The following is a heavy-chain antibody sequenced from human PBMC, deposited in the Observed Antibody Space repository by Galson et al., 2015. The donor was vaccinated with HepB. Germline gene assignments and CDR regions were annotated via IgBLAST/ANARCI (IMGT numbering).Heavy chain of an antibody. CDR3: TTDRPRGECSSTSCYGGLCY. J-gene: IGHJ4*02. CDR1: GFTFTNAW. CDR2: IKSKIHGGTT. D-gene: IGHD2-2*01. V-gene: IGHV3-15*07. Sequence: SLRLSCAASGFTFTNAWMNWVRQAPGKGLEWVGRIKSKIHGGTTDYAAHVKDRFIISRDDSKNTLYLQMNSLKSEDTAVYYCTTDRPRGECSSTSCYGGLCYWGQGTLVTVCS.